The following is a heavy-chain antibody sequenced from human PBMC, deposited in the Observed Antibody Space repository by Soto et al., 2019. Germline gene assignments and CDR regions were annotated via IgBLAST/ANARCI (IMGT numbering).Heavy chain of an antibody. Sequence: SVKVSCKASGGTFSSYGINWVRQAPGQGLEWMGAIIPIFGTTNYAQKFQGRVTITADKSTSTAYMELSSLRSEDTAMYYCARGCCSGGSCYSHTYYYYSMDVWGQGTTVTVSS. D-gene: IGHD2-15*01. CDR1: GGTFSSYG. CDR3: ARGCCSGGSCYSHTYYYYSMDV. V-gene: IGHV1-69*06. CDR2: IIPIFGTT. J-gene: IGHJ6*02.